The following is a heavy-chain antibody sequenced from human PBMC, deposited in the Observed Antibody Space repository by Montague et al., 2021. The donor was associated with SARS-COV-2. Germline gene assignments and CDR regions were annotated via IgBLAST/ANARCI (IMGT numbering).Heavy chain of an antibody. CDR2: INQGGST. D-gene: IGHD3-22*01. Sequence: SETLSLTCAVDGGSFSGYYWSWIRQPPGKGLEWIGEINQGGSTNYNPSLKSRVTLSVDTSKKQFSLKLSSLTAADAAVYYCARVAGGYYHDSSAYFDYWGQGTLVTVSS. CDR3: ARVAGGYYHDSSAYFDY. V-gene: IGHV4-34*01. J-gene: IGHJ4*02. CDR1: GGSFSGYY.